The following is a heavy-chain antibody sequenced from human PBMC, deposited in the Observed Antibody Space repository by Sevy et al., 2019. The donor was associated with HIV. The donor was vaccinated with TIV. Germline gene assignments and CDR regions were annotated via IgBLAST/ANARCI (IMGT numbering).Heavy chain of an antibody. J-gene: IGHJ4*02. Sequence: GGSLRLSCAASGFTFSSYDMHWVRQATGKGLEWVSAIGTAGDPYYPGSVKGRFTISRENAKNSLYLQMNSLRAGDTAVYYCARGIRNYYDSTTPRGFDYWGQETLVTVSS. CDR2: IGTAGDP. D-gene: IGHD3-22*01. V-gene: IGHV3-13*05. CDR3: ARGIRNYYDSTTPRGFDY. CDR1: GFTFSSYD.